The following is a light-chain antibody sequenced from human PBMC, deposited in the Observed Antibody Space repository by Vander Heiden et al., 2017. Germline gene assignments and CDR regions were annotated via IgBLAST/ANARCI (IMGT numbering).Light chain of an antibody. Sequence: QSALTQPPSASGSPGQSVTISCTGTSSDVGGYKYVSWYQHHPDKAPKLIIYEVTKRPSGVPDRFSGSKSGNTASLTVAGLQADDEADYYCSSYAGLNKVWVFGGGTKLTVL. J-gene: IGLJ3*02. CDR1: SSDVGGYKY. CDR3: SSYAGLNKVWV. CDR2: EVT. V-gene: IGLV2-8*01.